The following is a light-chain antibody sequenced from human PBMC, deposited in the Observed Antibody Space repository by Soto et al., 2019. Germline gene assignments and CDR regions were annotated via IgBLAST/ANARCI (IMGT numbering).Light chain of an antibody. CDR3: HQYHGWPWT. CDR1: PRVGSN. V-gene: IGKV3-15*01. Sequence: PWERATLSFRASPRVGSNYLAWYQQKPGQPPRLLVHGPSTTPTGVPALFCSSGSGTEFTLTITGLRSEESAIYYCHQYHGWPWTFGQGTKVDIK. J-gene: IGKJ1*01. CDR2: GPS.